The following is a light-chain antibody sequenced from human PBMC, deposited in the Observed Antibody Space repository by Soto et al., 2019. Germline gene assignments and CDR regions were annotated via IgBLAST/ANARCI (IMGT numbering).Light chain of an antibody. CDR1: NSNIASNT. Sequence: QSVLTQPPSASETPGQTVSISCSGSNSNIASNTVNWYQHLPGTAPKLLIYYNNQRPSGVPARFSGSKSGTSASLAISGLQSEDESDYYCAAWDDTLKRYVFGTGTKLTVL. CDR3: AAWDDTLKRYV. CDR2: YNN. V-gene: IGLV1-44*01. J-gene: IGLJ1*01.